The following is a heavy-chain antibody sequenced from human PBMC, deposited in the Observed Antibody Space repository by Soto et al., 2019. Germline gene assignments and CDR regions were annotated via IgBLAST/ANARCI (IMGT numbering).Heavy chain of an antibody. CDR3: ARGQRYCSSASCSYYYYYYMDV. Sequence: SETLSLTCTVSGGSVSSSSYYWGWVRQPPGKGLEWIGSVYYSGSTYYNPSLESRVTISVDKSKNQFSLKLMSVSAADTAVYYCARGQRYCSSASCSYYYYYYMDVWGKGTTVTVSS. J-gene: IGHJ6*03. V-gene: IGHV4-39*01. CDR2: VYYSGST. D-gene: IGHD2-2*01. CDR1: GGSVSSSSYY.